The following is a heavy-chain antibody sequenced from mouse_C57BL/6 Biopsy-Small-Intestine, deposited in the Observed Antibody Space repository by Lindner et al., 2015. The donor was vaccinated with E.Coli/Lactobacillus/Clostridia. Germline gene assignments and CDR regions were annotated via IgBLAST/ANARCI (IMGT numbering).Heavy chain of an antibody. Sequence: VQLQESGAELARPGASVKLSCKASGYTFTSYGISWVKQRTGQGLEWIGEIYPRSGNTYYNEKFKGKATLTADKSSSTAYMELRSLTSGDSAVYFCAKITTVVATDWYFDVWGTGTTVTVSS. J-gene: IGHJ1*03. CDR1: GYTFTSYG. CDR2: IYPRSGNT. CDR3: AKITTVVATDWYFDV. V-gene: IGHV1-81*01. D-gene: IGHD1-1*01.